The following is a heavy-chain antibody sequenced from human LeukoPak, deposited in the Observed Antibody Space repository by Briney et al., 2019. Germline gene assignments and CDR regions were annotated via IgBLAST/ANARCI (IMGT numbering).Heavy chain of an antibody. CDR3: ARYGLGAHAFDI. D-gene: IGHD3/OR15-3a*01. CDR2: IYSGGST. V-gene: IGHV3-66*01. Sequence: GGSLRLSCAASGFTVSSNYMNWVRQAPGKGLEWVSVIYSGGSTYYADSVKGRFTISRDNSKNTLYLQMYSLRAEDTAVYYCARYGLGAHAFDIWGQGTMVTVSS. CDR1: GFTVSSNY. J-gene: IGHJ3*02.